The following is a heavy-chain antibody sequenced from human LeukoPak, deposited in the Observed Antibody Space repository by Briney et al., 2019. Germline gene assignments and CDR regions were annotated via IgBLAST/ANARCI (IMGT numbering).Heavy chain of an antibody. CDR1: GFTFSSYW. D-gene: IGHD6-13*01. Sequence: GGSLRLSCAASGFTFSSYWMSWARQAPGKGLEGLTNIKQEGSEKYYVDSVKGRFTISRDNAKNSLYLQMNSLRAEDTAVYYCAREGKSWAAGPYYYYYYMDVWGKGTTVTVSS. V-gene: IGHV3-7*01. J-gene: IGHJ6*03. CDR3: AREGKSWAAGPYYYYYYMDV. CDR2: IKQEGSEK.